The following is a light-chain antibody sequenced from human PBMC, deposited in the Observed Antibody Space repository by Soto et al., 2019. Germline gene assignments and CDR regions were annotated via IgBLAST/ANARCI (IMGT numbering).Light chain of an antibody. V-gene: IGKV3-20*01. CDR2: DAA. J-gene: IGKJ2*01. CDR1: QSVSSGY. CDR3: QQYGRSPYT. Sequence: EIVLTQSPGTLSLSPGERATLSCRASQSVSSGYLAGYQQKPGQAPRLLIHDAANRAIGIPDRFSGSGSGTDFTLTISRLEPEDFAVYYCQQYGRSPYTFGQGTKLEIK.